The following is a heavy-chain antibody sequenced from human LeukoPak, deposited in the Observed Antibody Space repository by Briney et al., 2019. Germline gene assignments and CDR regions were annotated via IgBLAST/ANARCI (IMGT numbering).Heavy chain of an antibody. D-gene: IGHD2-15*01. CDR1: GGSISSYY. CDR3: ARGRGGGGSSNNWFDP. CDR2: IYYNGTT. J-gene: IGHJ5*02. Sequence: PSETLSLTCTVSGGSISSYYWSWIRQPPGKGLEWIGYIYYNGTTNYNPSLKSRVTISVDTSKNQFSLNLISVTAADTAVYFCARGRGGGGSSNNWFDPWGQGTLVTVSS. V-gene: IGHV4-59*12.